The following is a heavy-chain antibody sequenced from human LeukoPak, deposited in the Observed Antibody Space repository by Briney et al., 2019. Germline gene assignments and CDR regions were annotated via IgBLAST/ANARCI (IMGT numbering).Heavy chain of an antibody. J-gene: IGHJ4*02. CDR1: GLTFSSYW. CDR3: ARDNDCWSGYYIGPYYFDY. V-gene: IGHV3-74*01. CDR2: INSDGSST. Sequence: GGSLRLSRAASGLTFSSYWMHWVRQAPGKGLVWVSRINSDGSSTSYADSVKGRFTISRDNAKNTLYLQMNSLRAEDTAVYYCARDNDCWSGYYIGPYYFDYWGQGTLVTVSS. D-gene: IGHD3-3*01.